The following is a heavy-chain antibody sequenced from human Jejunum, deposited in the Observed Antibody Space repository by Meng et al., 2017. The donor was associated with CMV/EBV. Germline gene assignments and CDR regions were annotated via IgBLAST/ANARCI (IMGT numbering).Heavy chain of an antibody. CDR3: ARASRDY. CDR1: GFSFNNYE. CDR2: ISLSNSTI. J-gene: IGHJ4*02. V-gene: IGHV3-48*03. Sequence: LKISCTASGFSFNNYEINWVRQAPGKGLEWISYISLSNSTIYYADSVKGRFTISRDNAKNSLYLQMNSLRAEDTAVYYCARASRDYWGQGTLVTVSS.